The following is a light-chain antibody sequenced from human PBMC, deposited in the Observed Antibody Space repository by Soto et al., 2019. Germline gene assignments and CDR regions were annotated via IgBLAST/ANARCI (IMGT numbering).Light chain of an antibody. Sequence: AIQMTQSPFSLSASVGDRVTITCRASQGIGNDLGWYQQRPGKAPNLLIYAASSLQSGVPSRFSGSGSGTDFTLTISSLQPEDFATYYCLQDYNYPYTFGQGTKLEIK. J-gene: IGKJ2*01. CDR3: LQDYNYPYT. V-gene: IGKV1-6*01. CDR2: AAS. CDR1: QGIGND.